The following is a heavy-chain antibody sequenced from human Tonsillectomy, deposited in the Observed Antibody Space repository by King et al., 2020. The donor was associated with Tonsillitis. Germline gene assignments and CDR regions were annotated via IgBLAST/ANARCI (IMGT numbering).Heavy chain of an antibody. CDR1: GGSISSSIHY. CDR3: ARAFDY. J-gene: IGHJ4*02. Sequence: QLQESGPGLVKPSETLSLTCTASGGSISSSIHYWAWIRQPPGKWLEWIGSIYYSVSTSYNPSLKSRLTISVDTSKNHFSLKLSSVTAADTAVYYCARAFDYWGQGTLVTVSS. CDR2: IYYSVST. V-gene: IGHV4-39*02.